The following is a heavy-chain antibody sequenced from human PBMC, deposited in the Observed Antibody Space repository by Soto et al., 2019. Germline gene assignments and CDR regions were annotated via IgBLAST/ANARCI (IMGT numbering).Heavy chain of an antibody. CDR2: IRSSGSPI. J-gene: IGHJ4*02. CDR1: GFTFSSYS. CDR3: TRDPEALDY. V-gene: IGHV3-48*01. Sequence: GGSLRLSCAASGFTFSSYSMNWVRQAPGKGLEWVSYIRSSGSPIYYADSVKGRFTISRDNAKNSLYLQMSSLRAEDTAVYYCTRDPEALDYWGLGTLVTVSS.